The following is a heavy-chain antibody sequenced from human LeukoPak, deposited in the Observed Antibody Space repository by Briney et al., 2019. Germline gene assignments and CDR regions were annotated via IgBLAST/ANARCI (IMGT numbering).Heavy chain of an antibody. D-gene: IGHD3-10*01. J-gene: IGHJ4*02. CDR1: GGSFSGYY. V-gene: IGHV4-34*01. Sequence: PSETLSLTRAVYGGSFSGYYWSWSRQPPGKGLEWIGEINHSGSTNYNPSLKSRVTISVDTSKNQFSLKLSSVTAADTAVYYCASGGTMVRGVINFDYWGQGTLVTVSS. CDR2: INHSGST. CDR3: ASGGTMVRGVINFDY.